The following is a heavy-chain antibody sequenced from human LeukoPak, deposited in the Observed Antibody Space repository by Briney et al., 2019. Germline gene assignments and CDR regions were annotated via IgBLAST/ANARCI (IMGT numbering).Heavy chain of an antibody. CDR1: GASFSGYY. CDR3: ARVPTLYYFDY. D-gene: IGHD2/OR15-2a*01. V-gene: IGHV4-34*01. J-gene: IGHJ4*02. Sequence: SETLSLTCAAYGASFSGYYWSWIRQPPGKGLEWIGEINHSGSTNYNPSLKSRVTISVDTSKNQFSLKLSSVTAADTAVYYCARVPTLYYFDYWGQGTLVTVSS. CDR2: INHSGST.